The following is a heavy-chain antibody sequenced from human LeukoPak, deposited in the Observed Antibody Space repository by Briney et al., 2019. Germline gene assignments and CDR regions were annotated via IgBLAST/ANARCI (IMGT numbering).Heavy chain of an antibody. V-gene: IGHV3-23*01. CDR3: AKIDGSGYGYFDY. Sequence: GGSLRLSCAASGFTFSSYGMSWVRQAPGKGLEWVSAISGSVISTYYADSVKGRFTISRDNSKNTLYLQMNSLRTEDTAVYYCAKIDGSGYGYFDYWGQGTLVTVSS. J-gene: IGHJ4*02. CDR1: GFTFSSYG. D-gene: IGHD3-10*01. CDR2: ISGSVIST.